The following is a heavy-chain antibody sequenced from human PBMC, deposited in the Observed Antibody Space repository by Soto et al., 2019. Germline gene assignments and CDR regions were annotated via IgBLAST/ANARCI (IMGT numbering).Heavy chain of an antibody. CDR1: GFSLSDVRLG. D-gene: IGHD2-2*01. Sequence: QVTLKESGPVMVKPTETLTLTCTVSGFSLSDVRLGVSWIRQPPGKALEWLAHIFSNDERSYTTSLKSRLTFSEDTSKSQVVLTMTNVDPVDTATYYCARAGYCSDTSCYERRPDWFDPWGQGTLVTVSS. J-gene: IGHJ5*02. CDR2: IFSNDER. CDR3: ARAGYCSDTSCYERRPDWFDP. V-gene: IGHV2-26*01.